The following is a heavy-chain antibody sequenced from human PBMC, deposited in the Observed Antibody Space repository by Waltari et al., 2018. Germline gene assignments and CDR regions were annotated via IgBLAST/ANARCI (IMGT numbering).Heavy chain of an antibody. CDR1: GGSTSAYY. V-gene: IGHV4-4*07. D-gene: IGHD3-10*01. Sequence: QVQLQESGPGLVKPSETLSLTCTVSGGSTSAYYWSWVRQPAGKGPGWIGRIDGNGTTDYNPVLVSRVTMAGDTSKNQFSLTLNSVTAADTAVYYCARDTGPAGRGIYWDTFDIWGQGTTVTVSS. CDR3: ARDTGPAGRGIYWDTFDI. J-gene: IGHJ3*02. CDR2: IDGNGTT.